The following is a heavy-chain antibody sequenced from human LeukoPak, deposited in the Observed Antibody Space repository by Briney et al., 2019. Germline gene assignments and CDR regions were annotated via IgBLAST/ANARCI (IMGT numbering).Heavy chain of an antibody. CDR2: IQNDGSDK. D-gene: IGHD1-26*01. V-gene: IGHV3-30*02. CDR1: GINFRTSG. Sequence: GGSLRLSCAASGINFRTSGMHWVRQAPGKGLEWVTFIQNDGSDKYYAASVKGRFTISRDNSKNTMYLQMNSLRAEDTAVYYCAKDLLWVSEPGLDAFDIWGQGTMVSVSS. CDR3: AKDLLWVSEPGLDAFDI. J-gene: IGHJ3*02.